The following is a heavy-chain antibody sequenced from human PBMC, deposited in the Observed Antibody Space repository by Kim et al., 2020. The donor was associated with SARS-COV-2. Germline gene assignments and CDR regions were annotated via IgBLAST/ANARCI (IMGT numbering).Heavy chain of an antibody. CDR1: GFTFSDHS. J-gene: IGHJ4*02. Sequence: GGSLRLSCAASGFTFSDHSMNWVRQAPGKGLEWVSSISSSSTYIYYADLVKGRFTISRDSARNSLYLQMNSQRAEDTALYYCARGKAGDGYNHQNVEFWGQGTLVTLSS. D-gene: IGHD5-12*01. CDR3: ARGKAGDGYNHQNVEF. CDR2: ISSSSTYI. V-gene: IGHV3-21*01.